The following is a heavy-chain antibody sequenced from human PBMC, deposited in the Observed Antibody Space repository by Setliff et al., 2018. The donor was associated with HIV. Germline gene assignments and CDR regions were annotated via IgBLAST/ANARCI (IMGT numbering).Heavy chain of an antibody. CDR2: IYTSGST. CDR1: GGSISSGSYY. Sequence: PSETLSLTCTVSGGSISSGSYYWSWIRQPAGKGLQWIGRIYTSGSTNYNPSLKSRVTISVDTSKNQFSLKLNSVTAADTAVYCCARIIMPRGGAFDIWGQGTMVTV. D-gene: IGHD3-10*01. CDR3: ARIIMPRGGAFDI. J-gene: IGHJ3*02. V-gene: IGHV4-61*02.